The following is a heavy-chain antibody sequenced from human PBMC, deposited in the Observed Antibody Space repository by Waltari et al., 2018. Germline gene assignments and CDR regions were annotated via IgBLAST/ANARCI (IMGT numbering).Heavy chain of an antibody. D-gene: IGHD6-19*01. J-gene: IGHJ6*03. CDR2: INPNRGGT. CDR3: ASSSGWATYYYYMDV. V-gene: IGHV1-2*02. CDR1: GYTFTGYY. Sequence: QVQLVQSGAEVKKPGASVKVSCKASGYTFTGYYMHWVRQAPGQGLEWMGWINPNRGGTNYAQKFQGRVTMTRDTSISTAYMELSRLRSDDTAVYYCASSSGWATYYYYMDVWGKGTTVTISS.